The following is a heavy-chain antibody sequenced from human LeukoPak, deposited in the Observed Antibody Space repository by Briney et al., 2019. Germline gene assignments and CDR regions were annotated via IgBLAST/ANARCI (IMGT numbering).Heavy chain of an antibody. CDR2: IKQDASEK. Sequence: PGGSLRLSCAASGFTFSSYWMTWVRQAPGKRLEWVAIIKQDASEKYYLDSVKGRFTISRDNAKNSLYLQMNSLKTEDTAVYYCARVAAYYGDYGTTHYYMDVWGKGTTVTVSS. CDR1: GFTFSSYW. J-gene: IGHJ6*03. D-gene: IGHD4-17*01. CDR3: ARVAAYYGDYGTTHYYMDV. V-gene: IGHV3-7*03.